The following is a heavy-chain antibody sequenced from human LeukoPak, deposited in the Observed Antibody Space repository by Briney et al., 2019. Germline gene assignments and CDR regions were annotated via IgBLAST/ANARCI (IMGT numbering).Heavy chain of an antibody. V-gene: IGHV1-46*01. CDR2: INPSGGST. J-gene: IGHJ4*02. D-gene: IGHD1-26*01. Sequence: AAVKVSCKASGYTFTSYYMHWVRQAPGQGLEWMGIINPSGGSTSYAQKLQGRVTMTTDTSTSTAYMELRSLRSDDTAVYYCARDLAGLLVTWGQGTLVTVSS. CDR1: GYTFTSYY. CDR3: ARDLAGLLVT.